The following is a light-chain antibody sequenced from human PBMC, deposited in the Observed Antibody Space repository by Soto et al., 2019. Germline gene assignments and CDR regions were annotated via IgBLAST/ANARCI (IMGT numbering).Light chain of an antibody. J-gene: IGKJ1*01. CDR3: QQYGSSPWT. CDR1: QSVSSSF. CDR2: GAS. Sequence: EIVLTQSPGTLSLSPGERATLSCRASQSVSSSFLARYQQKPGQAPRLLIYGASSRATGIPDRFSGSGSGTDFTLTISRLEPEDFAVYYCQQYGSSPWTFGQGTKVEFK. V-gene: IGKV3-20*01.